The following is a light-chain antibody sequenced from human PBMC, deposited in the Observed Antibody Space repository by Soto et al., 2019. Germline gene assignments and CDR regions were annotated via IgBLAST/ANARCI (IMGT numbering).Light chain of an antibody. Sequence: DIQMTQSPSSLSASVGDRVTITCRASQNISNHLNWYQQKPGRAPKVLIYAASSLRSGVPSRFSGSGSVTDFTLTISSLQPEDFATYYCHQSYSIPRPFGQGTKVEI. CDR2: AAS. CDR1: QNISNH. CDR3: HQSYSIPRP. J-gene: IGKJ1*01. V-gene: IGKV1-39*01.